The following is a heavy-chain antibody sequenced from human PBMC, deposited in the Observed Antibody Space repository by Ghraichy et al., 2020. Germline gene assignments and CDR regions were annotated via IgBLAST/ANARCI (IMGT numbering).Heavy chain of an antibody. CDR1: GGSFSGYY. Sequence: SETLSLTCAVYGGSFSGYYWSWIRQPPGKGLEWIGEINHSGSTNYNPSLKSRVTISVDTSKNQFSLKLSSVTAADTAVYYCARGHPPGIAAAGTYYYYYGMDVWGQGTTVTVSS. CDR3: ARGHPPGIAAAGTYYYYYGMDV. CDR2: INHSGST. V-gene: IGHV4-34*01. J-gene: IGHJ6*02. D-gene: IGHD6-13*01.